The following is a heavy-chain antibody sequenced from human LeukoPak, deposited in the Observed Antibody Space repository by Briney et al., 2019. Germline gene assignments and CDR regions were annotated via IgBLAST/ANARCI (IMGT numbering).Heavy chain of an antibody. D-gene: IGHD3-10*01. J-gene: IGHJ6*02. CDR3: ASPVFYYGSGSLSSRSLYYYYGMDV. V-gene: IGHV1-8*01. CDR2: MNPNSGNT. Sequence: ASVKVSCKASGYTFTSYDINWVRQATGQGLEWMGWMNPNSGNTGYAQKFQGRVTMTRNTSISTAYMELSSLRSEDTAVYYCASPVFYYGSGSLSSRSLYYYYGMDVWGQGTTATVSS. CDR1: GYTFTSYD.